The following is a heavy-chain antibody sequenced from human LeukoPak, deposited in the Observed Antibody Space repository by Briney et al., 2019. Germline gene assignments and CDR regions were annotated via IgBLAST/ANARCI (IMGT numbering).Heavy chain of an antibody. D-gene: IGHD1-26*01. Sequence: ASVKVSCKASGYTFTGYYMHWVRQAPGQGLEWMGWINPNSGSTNYAQKFQGRVTMTRDTSISTAYMELSRLRSDDTAVYYCARDRWELLPMDVWGKGTTVTVSS. CDR1: GYTFTGYY. CDR2: INPNSGST. CDR3: ARDRWELLPMDV. J-gene: IGHJ6*03. V-gene: IGHV1-2*02.